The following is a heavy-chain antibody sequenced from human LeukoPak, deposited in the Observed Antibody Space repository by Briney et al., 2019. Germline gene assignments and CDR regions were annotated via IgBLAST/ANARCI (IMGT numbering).Heavy chain of an antibody. CDR1: NGAITGGSHS. CDR2: SYYSGNT. CDR3: ARVSGSYYSDY. Sequence: SETLSLTCGVSNGAITGGSHSWHWVRQPPGQGLEWIGYSYYSGNTYYNPSLKSRVTISVDTSKNQFSLKLNSVTAADTALYYCARVSGSYYSDYWGRGTLVTVSS. J-gene: IGHJ4*02. D-gene: IGHD1-26*01. V-gene: IGHV4-30-4*07.